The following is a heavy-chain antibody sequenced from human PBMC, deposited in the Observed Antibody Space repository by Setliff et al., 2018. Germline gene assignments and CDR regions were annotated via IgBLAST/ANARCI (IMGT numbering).Heavy chain of an antibody. D-gene: IGHD2-2*01. CDR3: ARGIGGYCSSMSCSNESWP. CDR1: GASISSGTYY. V-gene: IGHV4-39*01. Sequence: SETLSLTCTVSGASISSGTYYWAWIRQPPGKGLEWIGRIHYRGTTYSNASLASRLTISVDTAKNQFSLKLTSVTAADTAVYYCARGIGGYCSSMSCSNESWPWGQGTLVTVSS. J-gene: IGHJ5*02. CDR2: IHYRGTT.